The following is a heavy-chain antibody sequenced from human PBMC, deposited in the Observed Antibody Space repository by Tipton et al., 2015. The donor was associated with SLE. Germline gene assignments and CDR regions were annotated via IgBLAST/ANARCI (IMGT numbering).Heavy chain of an antibody. D-gene: IGHD3-10*01. V-gene: IGHV5-51*03. CDR3: AVSSGTRGGDF. Sequence: VQLVQSGAEMKKPGESLKISCKTSGYSFNSYWVGWVRQMPGKGLEWMGIVYPADSDTRYSPSFQGQVTVSADSSLRTAYLQWNSLKASDSAMYYCAVSSGTRGGDFWGQGTLVTVSS. CDR1: GYSFNSYW. CDR2: VYPADSDT. J-gene: IGHJ4*02.